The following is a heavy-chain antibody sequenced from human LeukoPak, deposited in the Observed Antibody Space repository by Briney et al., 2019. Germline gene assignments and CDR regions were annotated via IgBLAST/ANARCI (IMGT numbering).Heavy chain of an antibody. D-gene: IGHD2-15*01. J-gene: IGHJ3*02. Sequence: PGGSLRLSCAASGFTFSSYGMHWVRQAPGKGLEWVTFIRSDGSNIYYADSVKGRFTISRDNSKNTLYLQMNSLRAEDTAVYYCGRGYCSGGSCYLVAFDIWGQGTMVTVSS. CDR1: GFTFSSYG. V-gene: IGHV3-30*02. CDR3: GRGYCSGGSCYLVAFDI. CDR2: IRSDGSNI.